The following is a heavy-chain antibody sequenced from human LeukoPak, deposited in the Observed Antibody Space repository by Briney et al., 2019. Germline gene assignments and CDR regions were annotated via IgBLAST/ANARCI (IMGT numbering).Heavy chain of an antibody. CDR2: ISGSGGST. V-gene: IGHV3-23*01. J-gene: IGHJ1*01. Sequence: PGGSLRLSCAASGFTFSSYGMHWVRQAPGKGLEWVSAISGSGGSTYYADSVKGRFTISRDNSKNTLYLQMNSLRAEDTAVYYCAKDLYYYDSSGSANAEYFQHWGQGTLVTVSS. CDR1: GFTFSSYG. D-gene: IGHD3-22*01. CDR3: AKDLYYYDSSGSANAEYFQH.